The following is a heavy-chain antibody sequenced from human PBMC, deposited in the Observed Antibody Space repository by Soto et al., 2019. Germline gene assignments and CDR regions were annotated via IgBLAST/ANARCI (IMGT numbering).Heavy chain of an antibody. CDR2: ISGSGGST. V-gene: IGHV3-23*01. Sequence: GGSLRLSCAASGFTFSSYAMSWVRQAPGKGLEWVSAISGSGGSTYYADSVKGRFTISRDNSKNTLYLQMNSLRAEDTAVYYCAKDIGSSGWKTFYYFDYWGQGTLVTVSS. CDR1: GFTFSSYA. CDR3: AKDIGSSGWKTFYYFDY. J-gene: IGHJ4*02. D-gene: IGHD6-19*01.